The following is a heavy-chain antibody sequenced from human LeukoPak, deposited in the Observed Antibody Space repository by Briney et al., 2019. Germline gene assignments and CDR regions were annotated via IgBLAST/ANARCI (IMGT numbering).Heavy chain of an antibody. CDR2: ISSRGSTI. Sequence: PGGSLRLSCAASGFTFSSYEMNWVRQAPGKGLEWVSYISSRGSTIYYADSVKGRFTISRDNAKNSLYLQVNCLRAEDTAVYYCASDGPSRYCSGGSCAVDYWGQGTLVTVSS. J-gene: IGHJ4*02. V-gene: IGHV3-48*03. CDR1: GFTFSSYE. D-gene: IGHD2-15*01. CDR3: ASDGPSRYCSGGSCAVDY.